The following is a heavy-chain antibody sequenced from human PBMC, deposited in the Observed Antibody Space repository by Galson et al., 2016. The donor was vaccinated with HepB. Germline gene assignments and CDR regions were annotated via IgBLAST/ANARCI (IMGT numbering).Heavy chain of an antibody. Sequence: SLRLSCAASGFTFRSYWMSWVRQPPGKGLEWVANIKEDGSDQKYVDSVKGRFTISRDNARNSLYLQMNSLRAEDTAVYYCARDYSDYFTDYWGQGTLVTVSS. V-gene: IGHV3-7*01. CDR2: IKEDGSDQ. CDR3: ARDYSDYFTDY. CDR1: GFTFRSYW. D-gene: IGHD4-11*01. J-gene: IGHJ4*02.